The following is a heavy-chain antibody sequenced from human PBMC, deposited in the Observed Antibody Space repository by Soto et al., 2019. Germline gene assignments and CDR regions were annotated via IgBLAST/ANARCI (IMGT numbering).Heavy chain of an antibody. V-gene: IGHV4-30-2*01. J-gene: IGHJ5*02. CDR3: ASQITMVRGVIGGSWFDP. D-gene: IGHD3-10*01. Sequence: SETLSLTCTVSGGPINSGGYSCNWIRQPPGKGLEWIGYIYHSGSTYYNPSLKSRVTMSVDRSKNQFSLKLSSVTAADTAVYYCASQITMVRGVIGGSWFDPWGQGTLVTVSS. CDR1: GGPINSGGYS. CDR2: IYHSGST.